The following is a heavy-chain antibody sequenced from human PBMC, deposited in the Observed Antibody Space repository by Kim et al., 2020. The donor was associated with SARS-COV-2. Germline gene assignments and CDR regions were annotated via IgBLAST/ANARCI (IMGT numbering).Heavy chain of an antibody. CDR1: GFTFDDYA. CDR3: AKDIYYDSSGYPLD. Sequence: GGSLRLSCAASGFTFDDYAMHWVRQAPGKGLEWVSGISWNSGSIGYADSVKGRFTISRDNAKNSLYLQMNSLRAEDTALYYCAKDIYYDSSGYPLDWGQG. D-gene: IGHD3-22*01. V-gene: IGHV3-9*01. J-gene: IGHJ1*01. CDR2: ISWNSGSI.